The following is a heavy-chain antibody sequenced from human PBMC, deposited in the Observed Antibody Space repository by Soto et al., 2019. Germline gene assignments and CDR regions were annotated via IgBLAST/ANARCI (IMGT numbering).Heavy chain of an antibody. J-gene: IGHJ4*02. Sequence: GGSLRLSCAASGFTFSSYSMNWVRQAPGKGLEWVSYISSSSSTIYYADSVKGRFTISRDNAKNSLYLQMNSLRDEDTAVYYCARAQGGGYYYDSSGYLSYWGQGTLVTVSS. CDR3: ARAQGGGYYYDSSGYLSY. D-gene: IGHD3-22*01. V-gene: IGHV3-48*02. CDR1: GFTFSSYS. CDR2: ISSSSSTI.